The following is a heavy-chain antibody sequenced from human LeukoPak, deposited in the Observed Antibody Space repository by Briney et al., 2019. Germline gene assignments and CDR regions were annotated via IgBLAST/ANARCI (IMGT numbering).Heavy chain of an antibody. D-gene: IGHD6-19*01. V-gene: IGHV3-21*01. J-gene: IGHJ4*02. CDR2: ISSSSSYI. CDR1: GFTFSSYS. Sequence: KPGGSLRLSCAASGFTFSSYSMNWVRQAPGKGLEWVSSISSSSSYIYYADSVKGRFTISRDNAKNSLYLQMNSLRAEDTAVYYCARAASGYSSGWSFDYWGREPWSPSPQ. CDR3: ARAASGYSSGWSFDY.